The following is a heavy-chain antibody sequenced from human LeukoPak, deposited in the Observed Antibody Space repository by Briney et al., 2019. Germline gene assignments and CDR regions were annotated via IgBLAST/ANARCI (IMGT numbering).Heavy chain of an antibody. CDR1: GYSFTTYW. D-gene: IGHD1-26*01. CDR3: ARLRGGSYSEYYFDY. CDR2: IYPRDSDT. V-gene: IGHV5-51*01. Sequence: GESLQISCKGSGYSFTTYWIGWVRQMPGKGLEWMGIIYPRDSDTRYSPSFQGQVTISADKSIDTAYLQWSSLKASDTAMYYCARLRGGSYSEYYFDYWGQGTLVTVSS. J-gene: IGHJ4*02.